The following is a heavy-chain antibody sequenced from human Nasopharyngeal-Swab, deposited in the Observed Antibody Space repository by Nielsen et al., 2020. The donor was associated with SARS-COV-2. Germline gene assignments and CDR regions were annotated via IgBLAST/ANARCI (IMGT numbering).Heavy chain of an antibody. CDR2: INTNTGNP. D-gene: IGHD3-10*01. V-gene: IGHV7-4-1*02. J-gene: IGHJ4*02. CDR3: AREGSGGSGPGDFDY. Sequence: WVRQAPGQGLEWMGWINTNTGNPAYAQGFTGRFVFSLDTSVSTAYLQISSLKAEDTAVYYCAREGSGGSGPGDFDYWGQGTLVTVSS.